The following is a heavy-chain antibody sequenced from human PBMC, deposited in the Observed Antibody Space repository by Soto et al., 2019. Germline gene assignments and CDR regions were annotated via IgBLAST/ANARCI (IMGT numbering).Heavy chain of an antibody. CDR2: INHTGST. J-gene: IGHJ4*02. CDR3: ADLWFGELPHDY. D-gene: IGHD3-10*01. V-gene: IGHV4-34*01. CDR1: GGSFSGYY. Sequence: QVQLQQWGAGLLKPSETLSLTCAVYGGSFSGYYWSWIRQPLGKGLEWIGEINHTGSTNYNPSLNSRVTISVDTSKNQFALKLSSVTAADTAVYYCADLWFGELPHDYWGQGTLVTVS.